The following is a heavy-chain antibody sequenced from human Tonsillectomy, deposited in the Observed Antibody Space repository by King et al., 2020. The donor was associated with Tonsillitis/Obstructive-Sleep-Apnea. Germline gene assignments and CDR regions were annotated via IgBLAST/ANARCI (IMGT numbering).Heavy chain of an antibody. Sequence: VQLQESGPGLVKPSETLSLTCSVSGDSVSDYYWSWLRQPPGKGLEWIGYIFYNGNTNYNPSLKSRVIISLDASKNQFSLKLTSVTAADTAVYYCAREPGDWGHGTLVTVSS. V-gene: IGHV4-59*02. CDR2: IFYNGNT. CDR3: AREPGD. J-gene: IGHJ4*01. CDR1: GDSVSDYY.